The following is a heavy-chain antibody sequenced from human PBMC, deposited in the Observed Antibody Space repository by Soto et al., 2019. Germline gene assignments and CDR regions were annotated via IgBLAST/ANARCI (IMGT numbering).Heavy chain of an antibody. V-gene: IGHV4-31*03. J-gene: IGHJ6*02. CDR2: IYYSGST. D-gene: IGHD3-3*01. Sequence: SQTQSVRNTVAYGKSVSRGDRRIFNHKNPGKGLEWIGYIYYSGSTYYNPSLKSRVTISVDTSKNQFSLKLSSVTAADTAVYYCARVKLRFLEWSYYSCGRDVWCPAPTVTVS. CDR1: YGKSVSRGDR. CDR3: ARVKLRFLEWSYYSCGRDV.